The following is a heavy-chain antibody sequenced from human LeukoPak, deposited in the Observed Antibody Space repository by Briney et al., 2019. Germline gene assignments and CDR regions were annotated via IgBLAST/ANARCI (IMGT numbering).Heavy chain of an antibody. CDR2: MNPNSGNT. Sequence: ASVKVSCKASGYTFTSYDINWVRQAPGRGLEWMGWMNPNSGNTGYAQKFQGRVTMTRNTSISTAYMELSSLRSEDTAVYYCARGWGALYYFDYWGQGTLVTVSS. CDR1: GYTFTSYD. D-gene: IGHD3-16*01. V-gene: IGHV1-8*01. J-gene: IGHJ4*02. CDR3: ARGWGALYYFDY.